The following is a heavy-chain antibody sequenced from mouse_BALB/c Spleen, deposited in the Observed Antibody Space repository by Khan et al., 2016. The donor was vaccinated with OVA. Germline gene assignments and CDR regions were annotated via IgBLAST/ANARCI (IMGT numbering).Heavy chain of an antibody. CDR3: ARFEDI. CDR1: GFSLTSYG. V-gene: IGHV2-9*02. J-gene: IGHJ2*01. CDR2: IWAGGST. Sequence: QMQLEESGPGLVAPSQSLSITCTVSGFSLTSYGVHWVRQPPGKGLEWLGVIWAGGSTNYTSAFMSRLSISKDNYKSQVFFKMNSLQTNDTAMYYDARFEDIWGQGTTLTVSS. D-gene: IGHD1-3*01.